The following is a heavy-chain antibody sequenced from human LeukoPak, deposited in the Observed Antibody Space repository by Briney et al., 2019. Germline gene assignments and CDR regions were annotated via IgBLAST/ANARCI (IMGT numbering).Heavy chain of an antibody. Sequence: GGSLRLSCAASGFTFSSYAMHWVRQAPGKGLEWVAVISYDGSNKYYADSVKGRFTISRDNSKNTLYLQMNSPRAEDTAVYYCARGVPDGVVDYWGQGTLVTVSS. CDR2: ISYDGSNK. D-gene: IGHD1-14*01. CDR1: GFTFSSYA. V-gene: IGHV3-30*04. CDR3: ARGVPDGVVDY. J-gene: IGHJ4*02.